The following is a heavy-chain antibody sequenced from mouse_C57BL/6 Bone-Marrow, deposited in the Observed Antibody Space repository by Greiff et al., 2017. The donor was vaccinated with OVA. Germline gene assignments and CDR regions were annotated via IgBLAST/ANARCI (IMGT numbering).Heavy chain of an antibody. Sequence: EVQLQQSGPELVKPGASVKIPCKASGYTFTDYNMDWVKQSHGKSLEWIGAINPNNGGNIYNQKFKGKATLTVDKSSSTAYMELRNLTSEDTAVYYFARGGYYYGSSYEFWGTGTTVTVSS. CDR2: INPNNGGN. V-gene: IGHV1-18*01. CDR1: GYTFTDYN. D-gene: IGHD1-1*01. J-gene: IGHJ1*03. CDR3: ARGGYYYGSSYEF.